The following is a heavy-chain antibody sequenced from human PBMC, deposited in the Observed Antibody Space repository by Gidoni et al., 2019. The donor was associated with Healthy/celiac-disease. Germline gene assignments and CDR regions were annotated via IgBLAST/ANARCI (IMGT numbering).Heavy chain of an antibody. CDR1: GGSISSSSYY. CDR3: ARRPDSGYERTPFDY. J-gene: IGHJ4*02. D-gene: IGHD5-12*01. CDR2: IYYSGST. V-gene: IGHV4-39*01. Sequence: QLQLQESGPGLVKPSETLSLTCTVSGGSISSSSYYWCWIRQPPGKGLEWIGSIYYSGSTYYNPSLKSRVTISVDTSKNQFCLKLSSVTAADTAVYYCARRPDSGYERTPFDYWGQGTLVTVSS.